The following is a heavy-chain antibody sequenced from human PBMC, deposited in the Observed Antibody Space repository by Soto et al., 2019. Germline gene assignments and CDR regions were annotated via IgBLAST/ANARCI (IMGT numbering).Heavy chain of an antibody. Sequence: SETLSLTCAVYGGSFSGYYWSWIRQPPGKGLEWIGEINHSGSTNYNPSLKSRVTISVDTSKNQFSLKLSSVTAADTAVYYCAPRGGGSYFWFDPWGQGTLVTVSS. CDR1: GGSFSGYY. CDR3: APRGGGSYFWFDP. V-gene: IGHV4-34*01. J-gene: IGHJ5*02. CDR2: INHSGST. D-gene: IGHD1-26*01.